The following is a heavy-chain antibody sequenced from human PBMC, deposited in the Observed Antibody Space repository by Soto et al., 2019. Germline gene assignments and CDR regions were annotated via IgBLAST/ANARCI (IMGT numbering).Heavy chain of an antibody. D-gene: IGHD3-10*01. CDR2: INAGVDGT. J-gene: IGHJ4*02. Sequence: QVELVQSGPEMMQPGASVKVSCKASGFTSLSYAFHWVRQAPGQGPQWLDWINAGVDGTIYSQRYPGRLKITRDSSANIVYLEVNTLTNDDTAVYYCAREVQGVTSFDYWGQGTLVAVSS. V-gene: IGHV1-3*01. CDR3: AREVQGVTSFDY. CDR1: GFTSLSYA.